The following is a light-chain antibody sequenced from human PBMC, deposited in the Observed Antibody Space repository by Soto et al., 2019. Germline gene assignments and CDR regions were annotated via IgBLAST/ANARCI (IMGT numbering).Light chain of an antibody. CDR2: GNN. CDR1: SSSIGSNS. J-gene: IGLJ2*01. V-gene: IGLV1-44*01. CDR3: AAWDDSLNAL. Sequence: QPVLTQPPSASGTPGQRVTISCSGSSSSIGSNSVNWYQQLPGTAPKLLIYGNNQRPSGVPDRFSGSKSGTSASLAISWLQSEDEADYYCAAWDDSLNALFGGGTKLTVL.